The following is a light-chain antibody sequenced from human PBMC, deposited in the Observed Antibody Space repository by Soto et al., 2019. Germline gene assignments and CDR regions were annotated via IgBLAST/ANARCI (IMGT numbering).Light chain of an antibody. CDR3: QQSYSTPRT. CDR2: AAS. Sequence: DIQMTQSPSSLSASVGDRVTITCRASQSISSYLNWYQQKPGKAPKLLIYAASSLQSGVPSRFSGSASGTDFTLPISSLQPEDFATYYCQQSYSTPRTFGPGTKVHIK. J-gene: IGKJ3*01. CDR1: QSISSY. V-gene: IGKV1-39*01.